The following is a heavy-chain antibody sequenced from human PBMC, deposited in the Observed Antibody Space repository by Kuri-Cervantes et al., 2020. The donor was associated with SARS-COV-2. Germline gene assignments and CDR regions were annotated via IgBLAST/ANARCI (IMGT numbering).Heavy chain of an antibody. CDR1: GFTFSSYW. J-gene: IGHJ6*03. CDR2: INSDGSST. CDR3: AREGAGSTHYMDV. D-gene: IGHD1-26*01. Sequence: GESLKISCAASGFTFSSYWMHWVRQAPGKGLVWVSHINSDGSSTSYADSVKGRFTISRDNAKNTLYLQMNSLRAEDTAVYYCAREGAGSTHYMDVWGKGTTVTVSS. V-gene: IGHV3-74*01.